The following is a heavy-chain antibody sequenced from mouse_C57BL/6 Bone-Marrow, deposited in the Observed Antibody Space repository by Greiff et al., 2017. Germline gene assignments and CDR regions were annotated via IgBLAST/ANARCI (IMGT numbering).Heavy chain of an antibody. CDR3: ARHDYYGSSFYYAMDY. CDR1: GFTFSSYG. J-gene: IGHJ4*01. Sequence: EVMLVESGGDLVKPGGSLKLSCAASGFTFSSYGMSWVRQTPDKRLEWVATISSGGSYTYYPDSVKGRFTISRDNAKNTLYLQMSSLKSEVTAMYYCARHDYYGSSFYYAMDYWGQGTSVTVSS. CDR2: ISSGGSYT. V-gene: IGHV5-6*01. D-gene: IGHD1-1*01.